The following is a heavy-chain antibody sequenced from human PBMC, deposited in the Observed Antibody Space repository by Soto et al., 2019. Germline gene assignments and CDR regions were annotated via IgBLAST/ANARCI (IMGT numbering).Heavy chain of an antibody. Sequence: ETLSITCTVSSGSISSYYWSWIRQPPGKGLEWIGYIYYSGTTNYNPSLKSRVTISVDTSKNQFSLKLSSVTAADTAVYYCARVWGYAFDLWGQGTMVTVSS. CDR2: IYYSGTT. V-gene: IGHV4-59*08. CDR3: ARVWGYAFDL. D-gene: IGHD7-27*01. CDR1: SGSISSYY. J-gene: IGHJ3*01.